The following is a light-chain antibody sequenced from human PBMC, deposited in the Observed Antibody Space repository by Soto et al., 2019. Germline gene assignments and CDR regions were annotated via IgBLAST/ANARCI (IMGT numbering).Light chain of an antibody. CDR1: QSVSSN. CDR2: GAS. J-gene: IGKJ1*01. Sequence: EIVMTQSPATLSVSPGERATLSSRASQSVSSNLAWYQQKPGQAPRLLIYGASSRVTGIPDRFSGSGSGTDFTLTISRLEPEDFAVYYCQQYGTSRWTFGQGTKVDI. CDR3: QQYGTSRWT. V-gene: IGKV3D-15*01.